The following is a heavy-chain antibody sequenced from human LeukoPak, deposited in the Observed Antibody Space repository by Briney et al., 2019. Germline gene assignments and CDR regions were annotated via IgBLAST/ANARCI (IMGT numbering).Heavy chain of an antibody. CDR1: GGSFSGYD. J-gene: IGHJ4*02. CDR2: IYHSGST. D-gene: IGHD3-3*01. V-gene: IGHV4-34*01. CDR3: ARSRYYDFWSGYSSGIDY. Sequence: PSETLSLTCAVYGGSFSGYDWSWIRQPPGKGLEWIGEIYHSGSTNYNPSLKSRVSMSVDTSKNQFSLKLSSVTAADTAVYYCARSRYYDFWSGYSSGIDYWGQGTLVTVSS.